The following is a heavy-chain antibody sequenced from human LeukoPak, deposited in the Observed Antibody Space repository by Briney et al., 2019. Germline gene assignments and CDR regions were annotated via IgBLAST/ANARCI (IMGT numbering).Heavy chain of an antibody. J-gene: IGHJ4*02. CDR2: ISSSSSYI. D-gene: IGHD3-10*01. CDR1: GITFSSYS. V-gene: IGHV3-21*01. CDR3: ARGEYGSGSYHIDY. Sequence: GGPLRLSCAASGITFSSYSMNWVRQAPGKGLEWVSFISSSSSYIYYADSVKGRFTISRDNAKNSLYLQMNSLRAEDTAVYYCARGEYGSGSYHIDYWGQGTLVTVSS.